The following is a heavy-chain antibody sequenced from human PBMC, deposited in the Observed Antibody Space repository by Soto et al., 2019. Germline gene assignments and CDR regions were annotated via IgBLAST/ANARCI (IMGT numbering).Heavy chain of an antibody. Sequence: QITLKESGPTVVKPTQTLTLTCTFSGFSVSTTCVGVAWIRQPPGKPLEWLALIYWDDSTLYSPSLTSPLTMTSDTSKNQVVLTIITVGPADTATYFCLHSPLVAGRNWYFGVWGRGCLVNFS. CDR3: LHSPLVAGRNWYFGV. J-gene: IGHJ2*01. CDR1: GFSVSTTCVG. CDR2: IYWDDST. D-gene: IGHD6-19*01. V-gene: IGHV2-5*02.